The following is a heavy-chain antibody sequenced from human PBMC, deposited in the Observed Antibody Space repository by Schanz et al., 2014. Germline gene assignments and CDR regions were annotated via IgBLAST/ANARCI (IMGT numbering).Heavy chain of an antibody. CDR1: GFTFNSYA. Sequence: DVQLLESGGGLVQPGGSLRLSCAASGFTFNSYAMTWVRQAPGKGLEWVSALSGSGGSTYYADSVKGRFTISRDNSRNTLYLQMNSLRTEDTAVYYCASPSGYSDYGTYFDFWGQGTLVTVSS. CDR2: LSGSGGST. D-gene: IGHD5-12*01. CDR3: ASPSGYSDYGTYFDF. J-gene: IGHJ4*02. V-gene: IGHV3-23*01.